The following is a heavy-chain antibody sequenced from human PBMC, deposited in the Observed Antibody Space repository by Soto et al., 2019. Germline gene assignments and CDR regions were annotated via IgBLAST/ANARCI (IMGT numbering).Heavy chain of an antibody. CDR3: ARVRGVVGYCSXTSCYGPRINYYYGMDV. J-gene: IGHJ6*02. V-gene: IGHV1-46*01. Sequence: SLKLYWKTFGYGITSYYRHWGRQNHGQGLEWMGIINPSGGSTSYAQKFQGRVTMTRDTSTSTVYMELSSLRSEDTAVYYCARVRGVVGYCSXTSCYGPRINYYYGMDVWGQGTTVTVSS. D-gene: IGHD2-2*01. CDR1: GYGITSYY. CDR2: INPSGGST.